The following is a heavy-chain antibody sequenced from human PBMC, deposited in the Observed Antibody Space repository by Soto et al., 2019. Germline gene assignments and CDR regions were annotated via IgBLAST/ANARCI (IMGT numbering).Heavy chain of an antibody. J-gene: IGHJ6*02. CDR3: ARGRDGYNDNYSYYGMDV. CDR2: ISYDGSNK. D-gene: IGHD3-22*01. CDR1: GFTFSSYA. V-gene: IGHV3-30-3*01. Sequence: QVQLVESGGGVVQPGRSLRLSCAASGFTFSSYAIHWVRQAPGKGLGGVAVISYDGSNKYYSDSVKGRFTISRDNSKNTLYLHMNRLRAEDTAVYYCARGRDGYNDNYSYYGMDVWGQGTTVTVSS.